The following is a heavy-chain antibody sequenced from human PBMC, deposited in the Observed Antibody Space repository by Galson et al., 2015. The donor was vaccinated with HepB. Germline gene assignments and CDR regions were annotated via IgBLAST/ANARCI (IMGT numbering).Heavy chain of an antibody. J-gene: IGHJ4*02. CDR1: GFTFDDYA. CDR2: ISWNSGNI. Sequence: SLRLSCAASGFTFDDYAMHWVRQAPGKGLEWVSGISWNSGNIDYADSVKGRFTISRDNAKNSLYLQMNSLRAEDTAFYYCAKDIYNSGGSCLIDYWGQGTLVTVSS. V-gene: IGHV3-9*01. D-gene: IGHD2-15*01. CDR3: AKDIYNSGGSCLIDY.